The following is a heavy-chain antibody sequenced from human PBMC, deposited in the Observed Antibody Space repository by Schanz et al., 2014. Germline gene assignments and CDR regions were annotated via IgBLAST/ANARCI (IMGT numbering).Heavy chain of an antibody. V-gene: IGHV3-23*04. CDR3: VKDLQRELLRDDHYYGMDV. D-gene: IGHD1-26*01. Sequence: EEQLVESGGGLVQPGRSLRLSCAASGFTFSAYWMTWVRQAPGKGLEWVSAISGRGGRTYYADSVKGRFTISRDNSKNTMYLQMNSLRAEDTAVYYCVKDLQRELLRDDHYYGMDVWGQGTTVTVSS. CDR2: ISGRGGRT. CDR1: GFTFSAYW. J-gene: IGHJ6*02.